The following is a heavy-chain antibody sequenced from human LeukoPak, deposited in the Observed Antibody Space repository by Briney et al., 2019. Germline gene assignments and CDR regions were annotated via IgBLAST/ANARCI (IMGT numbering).Heavy chain of an antibody. D-gene: IGHD1-1*01. CDR2: ISPNSGDT. V-gene: IGHV1-2*02. CDR3: VRSGYNWGFDY. J-gene: IGHJ4*02. Sequence: GASVKVSCKASGYTFTAYHMHWVRQAPGQGLEWMGWISPNSGDTGFAQKFQGRVTMTRDTSISTAYLELRRLRSDDTAVYYCVRSGYNWGFDYWGQGTLVTVSS. CDR1: GYTFTAYH.